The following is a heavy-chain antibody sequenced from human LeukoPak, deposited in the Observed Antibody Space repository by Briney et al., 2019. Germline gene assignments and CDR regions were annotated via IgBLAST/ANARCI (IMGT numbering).Heavy chain of an antibody. V-gene: IGHV3-23*01. CDR3: ARHWV. CDR2: ISSSGDRT. J-gene: IGHJ4*02. Sequence: SGESLRLSCAASGFTFRDFDMSWVRQAPGKGLEWVSAISSSGDRTYYAHSVKGRFTISRDNSKNTLYLQINSLRAEDAAVYYCARHWVWGQGTLVTVSS. CDR1: GFTFRDFD. D-gene: IGHD3-16*01.